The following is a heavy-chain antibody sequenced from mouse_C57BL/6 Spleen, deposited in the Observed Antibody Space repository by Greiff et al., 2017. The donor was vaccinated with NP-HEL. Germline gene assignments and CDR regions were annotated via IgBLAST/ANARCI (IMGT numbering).Heavy chain of an antibody. CDR3: TPTMVTS. D-gene: IGHD2-9*01. Sequence: VQLVESGAELVRPGASVTLSCKASGYTFTDYEMHWVKQTPVHGLEWIGAIDPETGGTAYNQKFKGKAILTADKSSSTAYMELRSLTSEDSAVYYCTPTMVTSWGQGTTLTVSS. J-gene: IGHJ2*01. CDR1: GYTFTDYE. CDR2: IDPETGGT. V-gene: IGHV1-15*01.